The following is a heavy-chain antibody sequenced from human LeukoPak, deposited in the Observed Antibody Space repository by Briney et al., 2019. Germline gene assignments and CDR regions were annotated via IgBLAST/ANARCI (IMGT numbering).Heavy chain of an antibody. Sequence: ASVKVSCNASGYTFSDHQIHWVRQAPGQGLEWMGWINPNTGGTSYAQEFQGRVTMTRDTSISTAYMELSSLRSDDTAVYYCARQSGSSWILFHFDYWGHGTLVTVSS. D-gene: IGHD6-13*01. J-gene: IGHJ4*01. CDR1: GYTFSDHQ. V-gene: IGHV1-2*02. CDR2: INPNTGGT. CDR3: ARQSGSSWILFHFDY.